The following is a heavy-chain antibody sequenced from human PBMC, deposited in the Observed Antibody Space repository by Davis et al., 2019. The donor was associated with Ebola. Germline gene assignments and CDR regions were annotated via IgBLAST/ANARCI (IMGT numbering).Heavy chain of an antibody. Sequence: ASVKVSCKASGYTCTSYARNGVRQAPGQGLEWMGWINTNTGNPTYAQGFTGRFVFSLDTSVSTAYLQISSLKAEDTAVYDCSRESPAYRRNWRYYYYGMDVWRQGTTVTVSS. V-gene: IGHV7-4-1*02. CDR1: GYTCTSYA. D-gene: IGHD1-1*01. J-gene: IGHJ6*02. CDR3: SRESPAYRRNWRYYYYGMDV. CDR2: INTNTGNP.